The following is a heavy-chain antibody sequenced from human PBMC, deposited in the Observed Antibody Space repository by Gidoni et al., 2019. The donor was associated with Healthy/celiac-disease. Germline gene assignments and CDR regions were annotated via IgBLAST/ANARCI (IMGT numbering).Heavy chain of an antibody. V-gene: IGHV4-34*01. D-gene: IGHD3-16*02. CDR3: AREVDYDYVWGSYRYFGY. J-gene: IGHJ4*02. CDR2: INHSGST. CDR1: GGSFRGYY. Sequence: QVQLQQWGAGLLKPSETLSLTCAVYGGSFRGYYWSWIRQPPGKGLEWIGEINHSGSTNYNPSLKSRVTISVDTSKNQFSLKLSSVTAADTAVYYCAREVDYDYVWGSYRYFGYWGQGTLVTVSS.